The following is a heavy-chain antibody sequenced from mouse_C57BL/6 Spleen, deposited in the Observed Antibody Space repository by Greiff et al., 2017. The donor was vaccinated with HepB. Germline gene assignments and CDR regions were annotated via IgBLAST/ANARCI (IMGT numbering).Heavy chain of an antibody. Sequence: VQVVESGPELVKPGASVKISCKASGYAFSSSWMNWVKQRPGKGLEWIGRIYPGDGDTNYNGKFKGKATLTADKSSSTAYMQLSSLTSEDSAVYFCARGRGYGNYTGFAYWGQGTLVTVSA. CDR1: GYAFSSSW. J-gene: IGHJ3*01. D-gene: IGHD2-1*01. CDR2: IYPGDGDT. V-gene: IGHV1-82*01. CDR3: ARGRGYGNYTGFAY.